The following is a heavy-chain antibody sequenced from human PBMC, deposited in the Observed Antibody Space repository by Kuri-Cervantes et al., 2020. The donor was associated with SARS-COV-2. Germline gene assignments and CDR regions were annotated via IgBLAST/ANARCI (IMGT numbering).Heavy chain of an antibody. V-gene: IGHV1-24*01. D-gene: IGHD5-18*01. CDR2: FDPEDGET. CDR1: GYTLTELS. J-gene: IGHJ4*02. Sequence: ASVKGSWKVSGYTLTELSMHWVRQAPGKGLEWMGGFDPEDGETIYAQKFQGRVTMTEDTSTDTAYMELSSLRSEDTAVYYCATTDTAMVPEFDYWGQGTLVTVSS. CDR3: ATTDTAMVPEFDY.